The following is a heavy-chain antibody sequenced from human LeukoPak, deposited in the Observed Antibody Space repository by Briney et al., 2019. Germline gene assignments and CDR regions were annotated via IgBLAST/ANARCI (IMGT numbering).Heavy chain of an antibody. CDR3: ARERSSGWSRFDY. CDR1: GFTFSSYA. V-gene: IGHV3-30*04. Sequence: GGSLRLSCAASGFTFSSYAMHWVRQAPGKGLEWVAVISYDGSNKYYADSVKGRFTISRDNSKNTLYLQMSSLRAEDTAVYYCARERSSGWSRFDYWGQGTLVTVSS. CDR2: ISYDGSNK. D-gene: IGHD6-19*01. J-gene: IGHJ4*02.